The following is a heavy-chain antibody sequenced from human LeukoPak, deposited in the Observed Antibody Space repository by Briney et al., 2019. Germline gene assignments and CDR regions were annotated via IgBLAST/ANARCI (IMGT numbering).Heavy chain of an antibody. CDR2: IIPIFGTA. CDR3: ARDSEYGATHSFYYYYMDV. CDR1: GGTFSSYA. J-gene: IGHJ6*03. D-gene: IGHD4/OR15-4a*01. Sequence: ASVKVSCKASGGTFSSYAISWVRQAPGQGLEWMGGIIPIFGTANYAQKFQGRVTITADESTSTAYMELSSLRSEDTAVYYCARDSEYGATHSFYYYYMDVWGKGTTVTVSS. V-gene: IGHV1-69*13.